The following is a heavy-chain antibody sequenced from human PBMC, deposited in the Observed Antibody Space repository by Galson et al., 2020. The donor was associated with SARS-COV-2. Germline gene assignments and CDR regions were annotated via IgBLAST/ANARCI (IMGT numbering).Heavy chain of an antibody. J-gene: IGHJ6*02. CDR3: AILYAGIAAHGMDV. CDR2: IYSGGST. V-gene: IGHV3-66*01. D-gene: IGHD6-6*01. Sequence: TGGSLRLSCAASGFTVSSNYMSWVRQAPGKGLEWVSVIYSGGSTYYADSVKGRFTISRDNSKNTLYLQMNSLRAEDTAVYYCAILYAGIAAHGMDVWGQGTTVTVSS. CDR1: GFTVSSNY.